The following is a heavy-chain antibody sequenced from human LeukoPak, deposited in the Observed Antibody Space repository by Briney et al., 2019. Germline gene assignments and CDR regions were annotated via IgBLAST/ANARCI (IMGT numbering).Heavy chain of an antibody. CDR1: GGTFSSYA. D-gene: IGHD5-18*01. CDR3: ARGGYGYGYVGGFDP. Sequence: SVKVSCKASGGTFSSYAISWVRQAPGQGLEWMGRIIPIFGTANYAQKFQGRVTITTDESTSTAYMELSSLRSEDTAVYYCARGGYGYGYVGGFDPWGQGTLVTVSS. V-gene: IGHV1-69*05. J-gene: IGHJ5*02. CDR2: IIPIFGTA.